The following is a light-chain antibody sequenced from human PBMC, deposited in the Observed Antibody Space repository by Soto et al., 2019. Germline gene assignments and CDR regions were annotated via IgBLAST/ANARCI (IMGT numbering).Light chain of an antibody. Sequence: QAVVTQPPSASGTPGQRVTISCSGSSSNIGSLTVNWYQQLPGAAPKLLIYTNSQRPSGVPDRFSGSKSGTSASLAISGLQSEDEADYYCAAWDDSLNGVVFGGGTKLTVL. J-gene: IGLJ2*01. V-gene: IGLV1-44*01. CDR2: TNS. CDR3: AAWDDSLNGVV. CDR1: SSNIGSLT.